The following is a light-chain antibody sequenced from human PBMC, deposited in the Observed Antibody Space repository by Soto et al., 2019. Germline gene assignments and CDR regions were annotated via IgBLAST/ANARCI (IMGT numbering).Light chain of an antibody. CDR1: QTISDY. Sequence: EIVLTQSPATLSLSPGERATLSCRASQTISDYLAWYQQKPGQAPRILIYDASKRATGVPARFSGSGSGTDFTLTISRLEPEDFAVYYCQQYGSSPLTFGGGTKVEIK. V-gene: IGKV3-20*01. J-gene: IGKJ4*01. CDR2: DAS. CDR3: QQYGSSPLT.